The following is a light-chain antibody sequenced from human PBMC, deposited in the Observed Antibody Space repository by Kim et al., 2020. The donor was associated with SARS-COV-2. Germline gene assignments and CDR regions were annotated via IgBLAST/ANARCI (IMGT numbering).Light chain of an antibody. CDR3: QPYASSPPYS. Sequence: PGERATLSCRASQSVSGFSYLAWYQQKPGQAPRPLIYGASNRATGIPDRFSGSGSGTDFTLTISRLEPEDFAVYYCQPYASSPPYSFGQGTRRAI. J-gene: IGKJ2*03. CDR1: QSVSGFSY. V-gene: IGKV3-20*01. CDR2: GAS.